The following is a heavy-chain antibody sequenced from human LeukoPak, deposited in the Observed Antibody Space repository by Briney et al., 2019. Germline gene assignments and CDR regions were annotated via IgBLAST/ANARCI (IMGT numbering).Heavy chain of an antibody. D-gene: IGHD4-17*01. V-gene: IGHV3-30*02. J-gene: IGHJ4*02. Sequence: GGSLRLSCAASGLTVSSNCMSWVRQAPGKGLEWVAFIRYDESNKYYADSVKGRFTISRDNSKNTLYLQMNSLRAEDTAVYYCARDRYGDYVYWGQGTLVTVSS. CDR3: ARDRYGDYVY. CDR2: IRYDESNK. CDR1: GLTVSSNC.